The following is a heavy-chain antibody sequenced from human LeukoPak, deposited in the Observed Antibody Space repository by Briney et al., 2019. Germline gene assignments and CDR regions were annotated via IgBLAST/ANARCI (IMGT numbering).Heavy chain of an antibody. Sequence: PSETLSPTCAVYGGAFSGYYWSWIRQPPGKGLEWIGGINHSGSTNYNPSLKSRVTISVDTSKNQFSLKLSSVTAADTAVYYCARGAAVLRFLEWLSSDGYGMDVWGQGTTVTVSS. CDR3: ARGAAVLRFLEWLSSDGYGMDV. J-gene: IGHJ6*02. CDR1: GGAFSGYY. D-gene: IGHD3-3*01. V-gene: IGHV4-34*01. CDR2: INHSGST.